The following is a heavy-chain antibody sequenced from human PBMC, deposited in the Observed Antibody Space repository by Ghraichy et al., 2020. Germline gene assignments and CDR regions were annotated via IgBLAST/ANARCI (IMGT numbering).Heavy chain of an antibody. J-gene: IGHJ6*02. CDR2: ISYDGSNK. Sequence: GGSLRLSCAASGFTFSSYGMHWVRQAPGKGLEWVAVISYDGSNKYYADSVKGRFTISRDNSKNTLYLQMNSLRAEDTAVYYCAKERPEWLENYGMDVWGQGTTVTVYS. V-gene: IGHV3-30*18. CDR3: AKERPEWLENYGMDV. D-gene: IGHD6-19*01. CDR1: GFTFSSYG.